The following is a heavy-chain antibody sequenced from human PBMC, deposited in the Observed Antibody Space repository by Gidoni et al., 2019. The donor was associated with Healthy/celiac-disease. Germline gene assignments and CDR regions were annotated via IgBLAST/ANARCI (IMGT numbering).Heavy chain of an antibody. CDR3: AHSSSWYFVY. D-gene: IGHD6-13*01. J-gene: IGHJ4*02. V-gene: IGHV3-23*01. CDR1: GFTFRSYA. Sequence: EVQLLESGGGLVQTGGSLRLSCAATGFTFRSYAMSWVGQAPGKGLGWVSAISGRGGSTYYADALKGRFTISRDNSKNTLYLQMSSLRAEDTAVYYCAHSSSWYFVYWGQGTLVTVSS. CDR2: ISGRGGST.